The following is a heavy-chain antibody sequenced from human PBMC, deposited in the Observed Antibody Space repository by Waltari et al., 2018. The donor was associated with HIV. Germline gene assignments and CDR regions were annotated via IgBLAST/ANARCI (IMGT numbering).Heavy chain of an antibody. CDR2: IYYSGGT. D-gene: IGHD5-12*01. CDR1: GGSISSSSYY. V-gene: IGHV4-39*01. CDR3: ARRRDGYNRVLDY. Sequence: QLQLQESGPGLVKPSETLSLTCTVPGGSISSSSYYWGWIRLPPGKGLEWIGSIYYSGGTNYSPSLKSRVTISVDTCKSQFSRARGSVTAADTAVYYCARRRDGYNRVLDYWGQGTLVTVSS. J-gene: IGHJ4*02.